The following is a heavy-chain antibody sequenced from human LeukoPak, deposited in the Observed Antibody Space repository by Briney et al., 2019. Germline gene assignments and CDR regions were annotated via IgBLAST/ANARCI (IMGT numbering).Heavy chain of an antibody. CDR3: ARRPRRDGYNYRDY. D-gene: IGHD5-24*01. Sequence: PSETLSLTCTVPGGSISSSSYYWGWIRQPPGKGLEWIGCIYYSSGTYYNPSLKSRSTISVETPKNQSSRKLTSLTAADTAVYYCARRPRRDGYNYRDYWAREPWLPSPQ. J-gene: IGHJ4*02. CDR2: IYYSSGT. V-gene: IGHV4-39*01. CDR1: GGSISSSSYY.